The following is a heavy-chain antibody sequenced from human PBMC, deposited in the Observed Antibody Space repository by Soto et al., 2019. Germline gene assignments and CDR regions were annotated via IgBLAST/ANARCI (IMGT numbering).Heavy chain of an antibody. CDR3: AREYYYDSSGYQTDAFDI. D-gene: IGHD3-22*01. V-gene: IGHV3-72*01. CDR2: TRNKANSYSN. J-gene: IGHJ3*02. CDR1: GFTFSDHY. Sequence: GGSLRLSCAASGFTFSDHYMDWVRQAPGKGLEWVGRTRNKANSYSNEYAGYVKGRFTISRDDSKNSLYLQMNSLKTADTAVYYCAREYYYDSSGYQTDAFDIWGQGTMVTVSS.